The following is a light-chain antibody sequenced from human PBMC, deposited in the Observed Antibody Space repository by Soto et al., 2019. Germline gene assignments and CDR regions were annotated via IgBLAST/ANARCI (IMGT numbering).Light chain of an antibody. J-gene: IGKJ4*01. CDR3: QQSYSTPLT. Sequence: DIQITQSRSSLSASVGDRLTIACRASQSISSYLNWYQKKPGKAPKLLIYAASSLQSGVPSKFSGSGSGTDFTLTISSMQPEAIANYYCQQSYSTPLTFGGGTKVDIK. CDR1: QSISSY. CDR2: AAS. V-gene: IGKV1-39*01.